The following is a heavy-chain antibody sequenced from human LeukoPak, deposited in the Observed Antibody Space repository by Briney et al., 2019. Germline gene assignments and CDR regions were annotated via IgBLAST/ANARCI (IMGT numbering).Heavy chain of an antibody. CDR1: GGSFSGYY. CDR3: ASPRRAHLYFDY. J-gene: IGHJ4*02. V-gene: IGHV4-34*01. CDR2: INHSGST. Sequence: SETLSLTCAVYGGSFSGYYWSWIRQPPGKGLEWIGEINHSGSTNYNPSLKSRVTISVDTSKNQFSLKLSSVTAADTAVYYCASPRRAHLYFDYWGQGTLVTVSS.